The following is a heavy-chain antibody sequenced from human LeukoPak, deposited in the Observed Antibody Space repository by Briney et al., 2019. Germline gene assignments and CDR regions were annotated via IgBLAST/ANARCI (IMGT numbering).Heavy chain of an antibody. D-gene: IGHD1-1*01. CDR1: AFTFTNLS. J-gene: IGHJ5*02. V-gene: IGHV3-30*02. CDR2: IMYYRSIK. CDR3: VKESLEGDT. Sequence: AGSLTPSCPPPAFTFTNLSMHWVRQPPGKGLAWVAFIMYYRSIKFYADSVLGRFTISSDNSKNTLDLQMNSLRTEDTAVYYCVKESLEGDTWGQATLVTVSS.